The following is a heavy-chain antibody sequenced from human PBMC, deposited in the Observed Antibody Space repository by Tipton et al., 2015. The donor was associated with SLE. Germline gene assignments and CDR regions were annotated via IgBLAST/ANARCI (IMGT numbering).Heavy chain of an antibody. D-gene: IGHD3-3*01. CDR3: ARVGYYDFWSGYPDAFDI. CDR1: GGSFSGYY. J-gene: IGHJ3*02. V-gene: IGHV4-34*01. Sequence: TLSLTCAVYGGSFSGYYWSWIRQPPGKGLEWIGEINHGGSTNYNPSLKSRVTISVDTSKNQFSLKLSSVTAADTAVYYCARVGYYDFWSGYPDAFDIWGQGTMVTVSS. CDR2: INHGGST.